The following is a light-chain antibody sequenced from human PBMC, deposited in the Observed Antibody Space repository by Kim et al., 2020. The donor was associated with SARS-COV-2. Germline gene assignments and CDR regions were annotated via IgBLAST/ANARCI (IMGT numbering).Light chain of an antibody. Sequence: DIQMTQSPSTLSASVRDRVTITCLASQSITTWLAWYQLKPGKVPKLLIYKASNLQSGVPSRFSGSGSETEFTLTISSLQPDDFATYYCQQYHSYPWTFGQGTKVDIK. J-gene: IGKJ1*01. CDR2: KAS. V-gene: IGKV1-5*03. CDR1: QSITTW. CDR3: QQYHSYPWT.